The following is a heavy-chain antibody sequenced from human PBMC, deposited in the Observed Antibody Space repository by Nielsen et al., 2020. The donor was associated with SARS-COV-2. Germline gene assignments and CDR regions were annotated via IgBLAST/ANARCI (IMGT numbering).Heavy chain of an antibody. J-gene: IGHJ4*02. CDR3: ARDSQWELLDY. D-gene: IGHD1-26*01. Sequence: ASVKVSCKVSGYTLTELSMHWVRQAPGKGLEWMGWISAYNGNTNYAQKLQGRVTMTTDTSTSTAYMELRSLRSDDTAVYYCARDSQWELLDYWGQGTLVTVSS. V-gene: IGHV1-18*01. CDR2: ISAYNGNT. CDR1: GYTLTELS.